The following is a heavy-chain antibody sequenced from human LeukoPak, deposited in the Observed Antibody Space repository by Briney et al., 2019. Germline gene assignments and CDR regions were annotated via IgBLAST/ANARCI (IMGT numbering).Heavy chain of an antibody. Sequence: PGGSLRLSCAASGFTFDEYAMHWVRQAPGKGLEWVSGICWNSGSIGYADSVKGRFTISRDNAKNSLYLQMNSLRAEDTALYYCAKAAINSGYDYYYYYYMDVWGKGTTVTISS. CDR2: ICWNSGSI. D-gene: IGHD5-12*01. V-gene: IGHV3-9*01. CDR3: AKAAINSGYDYYYYYYMDV. CDR1: GFTFDEYA. J-gene: IGHJ6*03.